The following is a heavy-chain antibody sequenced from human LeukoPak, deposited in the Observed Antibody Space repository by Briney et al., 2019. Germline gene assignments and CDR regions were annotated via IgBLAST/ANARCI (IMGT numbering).Heavy chain of an antibody. CDR2: VIPTLGIA. CDR3: AREYGGGYSYGYYY. V-gene: IGHV1-69*04. Sequence: ASVKVSCKASGGTFSSYAISWVRQAPGQGLEWVGRVIPTLGIANYAQSFQGRVTITADKSTGTAYMQLSSLRSEDTAVYYCAREYGGGYSYGYYYWGQGTLVSVFS. CDR1: GGTFSSYA. D-gene: IGHD5-18*01. J-gene: IGHJ4*02.